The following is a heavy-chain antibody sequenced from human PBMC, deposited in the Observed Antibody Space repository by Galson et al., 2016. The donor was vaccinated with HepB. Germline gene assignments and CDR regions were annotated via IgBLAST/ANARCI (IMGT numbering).Heavy chain of an antibody. Sequence: SETLSLTYAVYNGSFSGYYWSWIRQSPERGLEWIGEITHSGSTNYNPSFKSRVTISVDTSKNQFSLKMSSVTAADTAPYYCASRGSSGWRRYFDNWGQGILVTVSS. V-gene: IGHV4-34*01. CDR1: NGSFSGYY. J-gene: IGHJ4*02. D-gene: IGHD6-19*01. CDR2: ITHSGST. CDR3: ASRGSSGWRRYFDN.